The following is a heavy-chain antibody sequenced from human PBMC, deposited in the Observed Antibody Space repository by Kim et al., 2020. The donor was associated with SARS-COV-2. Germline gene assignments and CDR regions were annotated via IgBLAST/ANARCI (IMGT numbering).Heavy chain of an antibody. CDR1: GFSLANFW. CDR3: ARGKEVSTWYFDY. Sequence: GSLRLSCAASGFSLANFWMTWVRQAPGKGLEWVAIIKQDGSEKFYVDSVKGRFTISRDNAKNSLYLQINSLRAEDTAVYYCARGKEVSTWYFDYWGQGTLVTVSS. J-gene: IGHJ4*02. CDR2: IKQDGSEK. D-gene: IGHD2-2*01. V-gene: IGHV3-7*03.